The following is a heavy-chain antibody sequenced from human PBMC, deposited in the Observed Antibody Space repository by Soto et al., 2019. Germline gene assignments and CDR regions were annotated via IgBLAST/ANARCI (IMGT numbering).Heavy chain of an antibody. J-gene: IGHJ4*02. D-gene: IGHD3-10*01. CDR2: ISYVGSDQ. V-gene: IGHV3-30*18. CDR1: GFTFSSYG. CDR3: AKDTGADY. Sequence: QVQLVESGGGVVQPGRSLRLSCAASGFTFSSYGMYWVRQAPGKGLEWVARISYVGSDQFYGDSVKGRFTISRDNSKNILYVQMNSLRSEDTAVYYCAKDTGADYWGQGTVVTVSA.